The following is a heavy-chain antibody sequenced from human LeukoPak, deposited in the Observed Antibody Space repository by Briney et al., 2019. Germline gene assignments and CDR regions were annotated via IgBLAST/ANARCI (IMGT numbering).Heavy chain of an antibody. V-gene: IGHV1-2*02. CDR2: INPNSGGT. CDR1: GYTFSGYY. Sequence: ASVKVSCKASGYTFSGYYMHWVRQAPGQGLEWMGWINPNSGGTNYAQKFQGRVTMTRDTSISTAYMELSRLRADDTAVYYCARGYPLSTTAAGTYFQHWGQGTLVTVSS. D-gene: IGHD6-13*01. CDR3: ARGYPLSTTAAGTYFQH. J-gene: IGHJ1*01.